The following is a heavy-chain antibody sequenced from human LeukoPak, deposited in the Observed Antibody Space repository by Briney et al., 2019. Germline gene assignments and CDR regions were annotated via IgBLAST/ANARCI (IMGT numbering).Heavy chain of an antibody. CDR2: ISGSGGST. J-gene: IGHJ4*02. D-gene: IGHD1-1*01. CDR1: GFTFSSYA. CDR3: AKYHWEAHFDY. V-gene: IGHV3-23*01. Sequence: AASLRPSCAASGFTFSSYAMSWVRPAPGEGLEWVSAISGSGGSTYYADSVKGRFTISRDNSKNTLYLQMNSLRAEDTAVYYCAKYHWEAHFDYWGQGTLVTVSS.